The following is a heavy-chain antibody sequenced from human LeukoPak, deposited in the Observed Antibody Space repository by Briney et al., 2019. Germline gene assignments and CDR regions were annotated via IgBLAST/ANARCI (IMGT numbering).Heavy chain of an antibody. D-gene: IGHD3-10*01. CDR2: IRSKANSYAT. CDR3: ATATMVRDVHFDY. Sequence: PGGSLRLSCAASGFTFSGSAMHWVRQASGKGLEWVGRIRSKANSYATAYAASVKGRFTISRDDSKNTAYLQMNSLKTEDTAVYYCATATMVRDVHFDYWGQGTLVTVSS. J-gene: IGHJ4*02. V-gene: IGHV3-73*01. CDR1: GFTFSGSA.